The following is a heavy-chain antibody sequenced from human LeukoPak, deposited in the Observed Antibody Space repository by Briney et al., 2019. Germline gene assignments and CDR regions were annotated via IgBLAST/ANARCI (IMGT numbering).Heavy chain of an antibody. D-gene: IGHD5-18*01. CDR3: ARIGYSYPSDY. Sequence: SETLSLTCAVSGYSISSGYYWGWIRQPPGKGPEWIGEINHSGSTNYNPSLKSRVTISVDTSKNQFSLKLSSVTAADTAVYYCARIGYSYPSDYWGQGTLVTVSS. CDR2: INHSGST. V-gene: IGHV4-38-2*01. J-gene: IGHJ4*02. CDR1: GYSISSGYY.